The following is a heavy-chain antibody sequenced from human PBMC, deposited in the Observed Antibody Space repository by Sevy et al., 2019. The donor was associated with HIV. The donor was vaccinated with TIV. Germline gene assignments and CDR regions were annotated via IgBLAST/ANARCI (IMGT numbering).Heavy chain of an antibody. J-gene: IGHJ4*02. Sequence: GGSLRLSCAASGFTFSSYAMSWVRQAPGKGLEWVSVISGRGGSTYYADSVKGRFTISRDNSKNTLYLQMNSLRAEDTAVYYCAKDKGTGDGLAWYFDYWGQGTLVTVSS. CDR2: ISGRGGST. D-gene: IGHD7-27*01. V-gene: IGHV3-23*01. CDR1: GFTFSSYA. CDR3: AKDKGTGDGLAWYFDY.